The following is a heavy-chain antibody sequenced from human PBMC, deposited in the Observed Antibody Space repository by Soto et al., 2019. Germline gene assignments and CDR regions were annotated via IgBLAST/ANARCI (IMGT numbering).Heavy chain of an antibody. CDR3: AKAREPYYYDSSGYDY. J-gene: IGHJ4*02. Sequence: GGSLRLSCAASGFTFSSYAMSWVRQAPGKGLEWVSAISGSGGSTYYADSVKGRFTISRDNSKNTLYLQMNSLRAEDTAVYYCAKAREPYYYDSSGYDYWGQGTLVTVSS. CDR2: ISGSGGST. V-gene: IGHV3-23*01. D-gene: IGHD3-22*01. CDR1: GFTFSSYA.